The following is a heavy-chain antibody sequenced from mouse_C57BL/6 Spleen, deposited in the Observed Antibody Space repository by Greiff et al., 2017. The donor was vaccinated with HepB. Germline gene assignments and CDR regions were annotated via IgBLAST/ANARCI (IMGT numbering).Heavy chain of an antibody. Sequence: EVKLVESGEGLVKPGGSLKLSCAASGFTFSSYAMSWVRQTPEKRLEWVAYISSGGDYIYYADTVKGRFTISRDNARNTLYLQMSSLKSEDTAMYYCTREGLRASYFDYWGQGTTLTVSS. V-gene: IGHV5-9-1*02. D-gene: IGHD3-1*01. CDR3: TREGLRASYFDY. J-gene: IGHJ2*01. CDR1: GFTFSSYA. CDR2: ISSGGDYI.